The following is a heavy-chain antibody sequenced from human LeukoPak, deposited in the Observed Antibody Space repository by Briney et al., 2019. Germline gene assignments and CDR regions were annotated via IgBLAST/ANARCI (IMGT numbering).Heavy chain of an antibody. V-gene: IGHV3-23*01. J-gene: IGHJ4*02. CDR2: ISSGGRDT. CDR3: AKFRAAVVVAAADY. D-gene: IGHD2-15*01. CDR1: GFTFSAYA. Sequence: PGGSLRLSCAAPGFTFSAYAMTWVRQAPGRGLEWVSAISSGGRDTYYADSVKSRFTISRDNSKNTLYLQMNSLRVEDTAIYYCAKFRAAVVVAAADYWGQGTLVTVSS.